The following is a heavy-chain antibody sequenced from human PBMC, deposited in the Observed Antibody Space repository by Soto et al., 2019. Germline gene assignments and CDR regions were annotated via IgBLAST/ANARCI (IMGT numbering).Heavy chain of an antibody. CDR2: ITYDGANG. D-gene: IGHD1-26*01. Sequence: GGSLRLSCLASGFIFRSYAMHWVRQAPGKGLEWVAVITYDGANGYYADSVRGRFAISRGNSKSTLFLQMNSLRPEDTAVYYSAGGFSGSCTNFDYWGQGTLVTVAS. CDR3: AGGFSGSCTNFDY. CDR1: GFIFRSYA. V-gene: IGHV3-30*09. J-gene: IGHJ4*02.